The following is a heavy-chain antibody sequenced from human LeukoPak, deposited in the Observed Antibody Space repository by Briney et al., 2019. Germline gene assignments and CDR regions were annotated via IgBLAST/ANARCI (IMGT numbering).Heavy chain of an antibody. V-gene: IGHV3-23*01. CDR2: ISGSGGST. D-gene: IGHD3-10*01. CDR3: AKDMSTMVRGVIEDAFDI. CDR1: GFTFSSYA. J-gene: IGHJ3*02. Sequence: GGSLGLSCAASGFTFSSYAMSWVRQAPGKGLEWVSAISGSGGSTYYADSVKGRFTISRDNSKNTLYLQMNSLRAEDTAVYYCAKDMSTMVRGVIEDAFDIWGQGTMVTVSS.